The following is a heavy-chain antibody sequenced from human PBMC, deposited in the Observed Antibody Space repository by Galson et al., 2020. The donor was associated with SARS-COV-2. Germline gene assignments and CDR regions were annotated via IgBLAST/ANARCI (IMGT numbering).Heavy chain of an antibody. V-gene: IGHV3-74*01. D-gene: IGHD2-15*01. J-gene: IGHJ5*02. CDR2: INADGSST. Sequence: GESLKISCAASGFTFSRFWMHWVRQAPGKGLVWVSRINADGSSTAYADSVKGRFTISRDNAKNTLYLQMNSLRAEDTAVYYCAGERGYCTGDSCYPDNWFDPWGQGTLVTVSS. CDR1: GFTFSRFW. CDR3: AGERGYCTGDSCYPDNWFDP.